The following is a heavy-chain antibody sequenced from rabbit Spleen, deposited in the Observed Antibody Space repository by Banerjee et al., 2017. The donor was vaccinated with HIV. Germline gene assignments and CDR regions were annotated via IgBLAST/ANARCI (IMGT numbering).Heavy chain of an antibody. Sequence: QEQLVESGGGLVQPEGSLTLTCTASGFSFTGVSWIYWVRQAPGKALEWIGYIYTNSGTTWYASWAKGRFTISKTSSTTVTLQMTSLTAADTATYFCARSTYGYDDYGDLYYAAMDLWGQGTLVTVS. J-gene: IGHJ6*01. CDR1: GFSFTGVSW. CDR3: ARSTYGYDDYGDLYYAAMDL. V-gene: IGHV1S45*01. D-gene: IGHD2-1*01. CDR2: IYTNSGTT.